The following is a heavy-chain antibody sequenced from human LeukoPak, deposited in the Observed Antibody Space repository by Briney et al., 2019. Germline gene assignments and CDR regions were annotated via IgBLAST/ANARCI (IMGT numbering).Heavy chain of an antibody. CDR1: GFTFSTSW. D-gene: IGHD4-17*01. J-gene: IGHJ5*02. CDR2: INQDGSEE. V-gene: IGHV3-7*01. CDR3: TSRVTQHKYFGP. Sequence: GGSLRLSCAASGFTFSTSWMSWVRQAPGKGPEWVANINQDGSEEYYVGSVEGRFTISRDNAKSSLYLQMNSLRAEDTAVYYCTSRVTQHKYFGPWGQGSLVTVS.